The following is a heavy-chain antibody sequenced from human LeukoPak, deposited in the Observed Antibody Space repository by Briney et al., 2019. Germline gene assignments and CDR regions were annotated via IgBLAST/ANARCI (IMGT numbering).Heavy chain of an antibody. V-gene: IGHV4-61*01. Sequence: PSETLSLTCTVSGYSISSGYYWSWIRQPPGKGLEWIGYIFYTGITNYNPSLKSRVTISVDTSRNQFSLKLTSVTAADTAVYYCARETSSSALEYWGQGTLVTVSS. J-gene: IGHJ4*02. CDR1: GYSISSGYY. CDR3: ARETSSSALEY. D-gene: IGHD6-6*01. CDR2: IFYTGIT.